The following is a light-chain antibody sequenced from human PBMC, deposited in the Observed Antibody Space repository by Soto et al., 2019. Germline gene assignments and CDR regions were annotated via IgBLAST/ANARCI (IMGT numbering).Light chain of an antibody. V-gene: IGKV3-20*01. Sequence: EILCTQSPGTLSFSPGEGAPPSFRASQSVSSSFLAWYQQRPGQAPRLLIYAASNTAPGIPDRFSGSGSGTDFTLTISRLEPEDFAVYYCQQFSSYPLTFGGGTKV. J-gene: IGKJ4*01. CDR2: AAS. CDR1: QSVSSSF. CDR3: QQFSSYPLT.